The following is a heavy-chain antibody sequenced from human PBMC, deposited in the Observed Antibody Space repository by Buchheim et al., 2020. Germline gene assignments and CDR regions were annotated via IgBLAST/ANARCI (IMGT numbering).Heavy chain of an antibody. J-gene: IGHJ4*02. Sequence: QVQLVQSGAEVKKPGASVKVSCKASGFTLTGYYMHWVRQAPGQGLEWMGWINPDSGGTNYAQKFQGRVTMTRETSINPAYMELSSLTSDDSAVYYCARTSSFDYWGQGTL. CDR3: ARTSSFDY. CDR2: INPDSGGT. CDR1: GFTLTGYY. V-gene: IGHV1-2*02.